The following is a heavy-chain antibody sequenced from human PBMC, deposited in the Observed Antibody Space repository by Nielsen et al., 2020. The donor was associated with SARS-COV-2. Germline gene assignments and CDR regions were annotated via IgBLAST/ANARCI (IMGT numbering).Heavy chain of an antibody. V-gene: IGHV4-61*01. CDR2: IYYSGST. CDR3: ARGFDPYVWGSYRNYYYYGMDV. Sequence: SETLSLTCTVSGGSISSSSYYWSWIRQPPGKGLEWIGYIYYSGSTNYNPSLKSRVTISVDTSKNQFSLKLSSVTAADTAVYYCARGFDPYVWGSYRNYYYYGMDVWGQGTTVTVPS. D-gene: IGHD3-16*02. CDR1: GGSISSSSYY. J-gene: IGHJ6*02.